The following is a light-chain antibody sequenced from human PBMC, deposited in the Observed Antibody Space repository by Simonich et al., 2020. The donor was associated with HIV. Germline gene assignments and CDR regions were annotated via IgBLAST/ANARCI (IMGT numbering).Light chain of an antibody. Sequence: QSALTQPASVSGSPGQSITISCTGTSSDVGGYSYVSWYQPHPGKAPKLIIYVVTNRPSGCSNRFSGSKAGNTASLTISGLQAEDEADYYCSSYTSSSTWVFGGGTKLTVL. J-gene: IGLJ3*02. V-gene: IGLV2-14*01. CDR2: VVT. CDR3: SSYTSSSTWV. CDR1: SSDVGGYSY.